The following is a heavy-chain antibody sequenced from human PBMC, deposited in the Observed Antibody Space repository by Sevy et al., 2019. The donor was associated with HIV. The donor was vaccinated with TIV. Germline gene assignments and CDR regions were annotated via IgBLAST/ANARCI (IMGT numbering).Heavy chain of an antibody. Sequence: GGSLRLSCAASGFTFSSYGMHWVRQAPGKGLEWVAVMRYDGSNKYYADSVKVRFTISRDNSKNTLYLQMNSLRAEDTAVYYCANGRGGCGWSAHDAFDIWGQGTMVTVSS. J-gene: IGHJ3*02. CDR1: GFTFSSYG. D-gene: IGHD6-19*01. V-gene: IGHV3-30*02. CDR2: MRYDGSNK. CDR3: ANGRGGCGWSAHDAFDI.